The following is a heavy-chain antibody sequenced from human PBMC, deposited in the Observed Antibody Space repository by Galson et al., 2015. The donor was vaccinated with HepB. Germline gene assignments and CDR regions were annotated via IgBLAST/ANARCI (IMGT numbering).Heavy chain of an antibody. D-gene: IGHD6-19*01. CDR3: AKVFPEKTDGWYRQALYYFDS. CDR1: GFGFDTHA. J-gene: IGHJ4*02. Sequence: SLRLSCAASGFGFDTHAMSWVRQAPGKGLEWISGITPSGDNTYSADSMKGRFTISRDNSQNTLFLQMNSLRADDTAIYFCAKVFPEKTDGWYRQALYYFDSWGQGTRVTVSS. CDR2: ITPSGDNT. V-gene: IGHV3-23*01.